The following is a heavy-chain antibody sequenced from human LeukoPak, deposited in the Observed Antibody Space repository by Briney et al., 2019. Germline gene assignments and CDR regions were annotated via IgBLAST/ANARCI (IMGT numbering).Heavy chain of an antibody. Sequence: GGSLRHSCGASGFPYSNYVMVWVRQAPGRGREGVAVISYDGCEQNYAHSVKGRFTISRDNYIDTLYLQMNTHRGANTALYYLERALYRSGGYYFDYWGQGILVTVSS. V-gene: IGHV3-30*03. D-gene: IGHD6-19*01. CDR1: GFPYSNYV. J-gene: IGHJ4*02. CDR2: ISYDGCEQ. CDR3: ERALYRSGGYYFDY.